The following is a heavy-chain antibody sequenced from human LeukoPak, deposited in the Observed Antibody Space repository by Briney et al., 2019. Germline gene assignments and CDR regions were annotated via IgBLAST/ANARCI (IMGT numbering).Heavy chain of an antibody. CDR1: GLSLSSNN. Sequence: PGGSLRLSCAASGLSLSSNNMHWVRQAPGGGLEWLSYISAGSGTVFSADSVKGRFSISRDNARESLFLQMSSLRVDDTAVYYCTKDLGLRRMIWGRGTLDIVSS. CDR3: TKDLGLRRMI. CDR2: ISAGSGTV. D-gene: IGHD1-14*01. J-gene: IGHJ2*01. V-gene: IGHV3-48*04.